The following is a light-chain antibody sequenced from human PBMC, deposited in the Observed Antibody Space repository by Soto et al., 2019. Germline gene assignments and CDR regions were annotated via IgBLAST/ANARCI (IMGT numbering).Light chain of an antibody. J-gene: IGKJ2*01. CDR3: QQYGSSPPIYT. V-gene: IGKV3-20*01. Sequence: EIVLTRSPGTLSLSPGERATLSCRASQSVSSSYLAWYQQKPGQAPRLLIYGASSRATGIPDRFSGSGSGTDFTLTISRLEPEDFAVYYCQQYGSSPPIYTFGQGTKLEIK. CDR2: GAS. CDR1: QSVSSSY.